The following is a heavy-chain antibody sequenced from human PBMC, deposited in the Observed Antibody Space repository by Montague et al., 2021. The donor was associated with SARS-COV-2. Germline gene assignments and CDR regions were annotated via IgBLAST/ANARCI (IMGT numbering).Heavy chain of an antibody. CDR2: IYYSGST. CDR1: GGSISSSSYY. V-gene: IGHV4-39*07. D-gene: IGHD3-16*02. CDR3: ARALIMITFGGVIAHWFDP. J-gene: IGHJ5*02. Sequence: SETLSLTCTVSGGSISSSSYYWGWIRQPPGKGLEWIGSIYYSGSTYYNPSLKSRVTISVDTSKNQFSLKLSSVTAADRAVYYCARALIMITFGGVIAHWFDPW.